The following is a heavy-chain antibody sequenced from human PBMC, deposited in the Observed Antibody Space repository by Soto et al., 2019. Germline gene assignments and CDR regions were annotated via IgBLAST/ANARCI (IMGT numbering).Heavy chain of an antibody. Sequence: SETLSLTCAVSGYSISSGYYWGWIRQPPGKGLEWIGSIYHSGSTYYNPSLKSRVTISVDTSKNQFSLKLSSVTAADTAVYYCATHTHYSYGYGFDYWGQGTLVTVSS. D-gene: IGHD5-18*01. V-gene: IGHV4-38-2*01. CDR2: IYHSGST. J-gene: IGHJ4*02. CDR3: ATHTHYSYGYGFDY. CDR1: GYSISSGYY.